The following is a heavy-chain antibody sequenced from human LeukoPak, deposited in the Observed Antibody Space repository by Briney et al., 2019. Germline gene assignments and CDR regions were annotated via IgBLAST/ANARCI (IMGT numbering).Heavy chain of an antibody. CDR1: GFTFSNYG. CDR3: ARDLEDSSPFGAFDM. V-gene: IGHV3-33*01. J-gene: IGHJ3*02. CDR2: IWFDGIKK. Sequence: PGGSLRLSCAASGFTFSNYGMHWVRQVPGKGLEWVAAIWFDGIKKYYADSVKGRLTISGDNSKNTLYLQVNSLRAEDTAVYYCARDLEDSSPFGAFDMWGQGTMVTVSS. D-gene: IGHD3-22*01.